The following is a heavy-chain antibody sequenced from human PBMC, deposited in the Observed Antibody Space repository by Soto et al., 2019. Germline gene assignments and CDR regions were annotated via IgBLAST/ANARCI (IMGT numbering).Heavy chain of an antibody. J-gene: IGHJ5*02. CDR1: GGSISSGDYY. V-gene: IGHV4-30-4*01. D-gene: IGHD3-10*01. Sequence: LSLTCTVSGGSISSGDYYWSWIRQPPGKGLEWIGYIYYSGSTYYNPSLKSRVTISVDTPKNQFSLKLSSVTAADTAVYYCARFYGSGSYYRNNWFDPWGQGTLVTVSS. CDR3: ARFYGSGSYYRNNWFDP. CDR2: IYYSGST.